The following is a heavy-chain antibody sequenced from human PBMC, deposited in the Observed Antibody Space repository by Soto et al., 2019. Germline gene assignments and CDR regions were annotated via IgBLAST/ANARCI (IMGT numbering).Heavy chain of an antibody. J-gene: IGHJ4*02. D-gene: IGHD1-26*01. CDR1: GYTFTSYG. Sequence: QVQLVQSGAEVKKPGASVKVSCKASGYTFTSYGISWVRQAPGQGLEWMGWISAYNGNTNYAQKLQGRVTMTTDTATSTAYMELRSLRSYVTAVYYCSRDLGPEWEGALYYFDYWGQGNLVNVSS. V-gene: IGHV1-18*01. CDR3: SRDLGPEWEGALYYFDY. CDR2: ISAYNGNT.